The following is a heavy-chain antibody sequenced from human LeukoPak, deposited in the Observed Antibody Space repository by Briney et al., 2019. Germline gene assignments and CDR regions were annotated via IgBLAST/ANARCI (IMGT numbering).Heavy chain of an antibody. D-gene: IGHD6-19*01. CDR1: GFTFSSYS. CDR2: ISSSSSYI. CDR3: ARLRRLTIAVAENYFDY. J-gene: IGHJ4*02. Sequence: GGSLRLSCAASGFTFSSYSMNWVRQAPGKGLEWVSSISSSSSYIYYADSVKGRFTISRDNAKNSLYLQMNSLRAEDTAVYYCARLRRLTIAVAENYFDYWGQGTLVTVSS. V-gene: IGHV3-21*01.